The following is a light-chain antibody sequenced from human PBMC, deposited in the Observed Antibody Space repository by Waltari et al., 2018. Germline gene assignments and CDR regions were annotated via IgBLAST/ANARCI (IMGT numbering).Light chain of an antibody. CDR2: GAS. J-gene: IGKJ2*01. CDR3: QQYHSWPPYT. V-gene: IGKV3-15*01. Sequence: RAIQNVATKLAWFQQEPGQAPRLLIYGASTRAPGAPVRFSGSGSGTEFTLTITNLQFEDSALFFCQQYHSWPPYTFGQGTKLEIK. CDR1: QNVATK.